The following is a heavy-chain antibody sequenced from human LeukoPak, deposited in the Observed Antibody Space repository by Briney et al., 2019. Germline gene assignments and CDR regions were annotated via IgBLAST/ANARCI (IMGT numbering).Heavy chain of an antibody. D-gene: IGHD5-12*01. CDR2: IHYSGRT. J-gene: IGHJ6*02. CDR1: GGSISSNY. V-gene: IGHV4-59*01. Sequence: PSETLSLTCTVSGGSISSNYWSWVRQPPGKGLEWIGYIHYSGRTNYNPSLKSRVTTSVDTSKNQFSLKLSSVTAADTAVYYCATEVAPSDHYYYYGMDVWGQGTTVTVSS. CDR3: ATEVAPSDHYYYYGMDV.